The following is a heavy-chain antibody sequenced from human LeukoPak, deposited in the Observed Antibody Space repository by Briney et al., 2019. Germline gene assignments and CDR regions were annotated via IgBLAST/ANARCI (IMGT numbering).Heavy chain of an antibody. Sequence: GGSLTLSCAASGFTFSSYAMSWVRQAPGKGLEWVSAISGSGDTPYNADSVKGRFTISRDNSKNTLYLQINSLRAEDTAVYYCAKDRRTVDAFDLWGQGTLVTLSS. CDR2: ISGSGDTP. J-gene: IGHJ3*01. CDR3: AKDRRTVDAFDL. V-gene: IGHV3-23*01. D-gene: IGHD1-1*01. CDR1: GFTFSSYA.